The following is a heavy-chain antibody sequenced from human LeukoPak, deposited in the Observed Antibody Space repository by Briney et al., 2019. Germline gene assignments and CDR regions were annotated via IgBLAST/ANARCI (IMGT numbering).Heavy chain of an antibody. J-gene: IGHJ4*02. CDR2: TYYGGST. Sequence: SQTLSLTCTVSGGSLSRGGDYWTWIRQHPGKGLEWIGNTYYGGSTYYNPSLKSRGTISIDTSKNQFSLKLTSVTAAGTAGYYCVFGRGDYPVDYWGQETLVTVSS. CDR3: VFGRGDYPVDY. CDR1: GGSLSRGGDY. D-gene: IGHD4-17*01. V-gene: IGHV4-31*03.